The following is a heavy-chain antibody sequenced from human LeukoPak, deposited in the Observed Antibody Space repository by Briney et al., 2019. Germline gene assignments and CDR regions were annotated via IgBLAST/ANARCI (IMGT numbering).Heavy chain of an antibody. Sequence: ASVKVSCKVSGYTLTELCISWVRQAPGQGLEWMGWISAYNGNTNYAQKLQGRVTMTTDTSTSTAYMELRSLRSDDTAVYYCARAYSSSPDYWGQGTLVTVSS. CDR3: ARAYSSSPDY. D-gene: IGHD6-6*01. CDR2: ISAYNGNT. J-gene: IGHJ4*02. V-gene: IGHV1-18*01. CDR1: GYTLTELC.